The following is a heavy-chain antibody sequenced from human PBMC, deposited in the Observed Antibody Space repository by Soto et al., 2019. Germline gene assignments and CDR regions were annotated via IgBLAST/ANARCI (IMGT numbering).Heavy chain of an antibody. CDR1: GFLFSSNW. J-gene: IGHJ4*02. V-gene: IGHV3-74*01. D-gene: IGHD6-13*01. Sequence: EMQLVESGGGLVQPGGSLRLSCAASGFLFSSNWMHWVRQAPGKGLVWVSRISGDLSSTDYADSVKGRFTISRDNAKNTLYLQMDSLRADDTAVYLCARGIGFSAQDYWGQGTLVTVSS. CDR3: ARGIGFSAQDY. CDR2: ISGDLSST.